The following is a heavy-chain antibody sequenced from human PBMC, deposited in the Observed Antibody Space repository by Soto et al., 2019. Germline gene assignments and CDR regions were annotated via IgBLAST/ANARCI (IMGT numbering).Heavy chain of an antibody. J-gene: IGHJ5*02. Sequence: SVKVSCKASGGTFSSYTISWVRQAPGQGLEWMGRIIPILGIANYAQKFQGRVTITADKSASTAYMELSSLRSEDTAVYYCARVPVVVPAAQFDPWGQGTLVTVSS. CDR1: GGTFSSYT. CDR2: IIPILGIA. V-gene: IGHV1-69*02. CDR3: ARVPVVVPAAQFDP. D-gene: IGHD2-2*01.